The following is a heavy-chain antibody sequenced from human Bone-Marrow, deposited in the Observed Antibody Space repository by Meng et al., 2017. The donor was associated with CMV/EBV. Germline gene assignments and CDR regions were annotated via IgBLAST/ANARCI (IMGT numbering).Heavy chain of an antibody. CDR2: IYYSGST. D-gene: IGHD6-13*01. J-gene: IGHJ4*02. Sequence: GSLRLSCTVSGGSISSSSYYWGWIRQPPEKGLEWIGSIYYSGSTYYNPSLKSRVTISVDTSKNQFSLKLSSVTAADTAVYYCARHVDLAAHFDYWGQGTLVTGS. CDR3: ARHVDLAAHFDY. V-gene: IGHV4-39*01. CDR1: GGSISSSSYY.